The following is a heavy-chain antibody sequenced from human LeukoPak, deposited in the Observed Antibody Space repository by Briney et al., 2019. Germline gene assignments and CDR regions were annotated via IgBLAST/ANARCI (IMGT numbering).Heavy chain of an antibody. CDR2: IFYTGST. J-gene: IGHJ5*02. CDR1: GGSIYNGGYS. Sequence: SETLSLTCAVSGGSIYNGGYSWSWIRQPPGKGLAWIGYIFYTGSTYYNPSLKSRVTISVDTSKNLFSLKLSSVTAADTAVYFCARAPLDCRGGSCYSSGWFDPWGQGTLVTVSS. V-gene: IGHV4-30-4*07. CDR3: ARAPLDCRGGSCYSSGWFDP. D-gene: IGHD2-15*01.